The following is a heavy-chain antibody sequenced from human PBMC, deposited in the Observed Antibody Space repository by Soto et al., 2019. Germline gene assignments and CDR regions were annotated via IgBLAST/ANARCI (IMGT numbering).Heavy chain of an antibody. J-gene: IGHJ4*02. Sequence: GGSLRLSCAASGFTFSDHYMDWVRQVPGKGLEWVGRIRNKANSYTTEYAASVKGRFAISRDDSKNSLYLQMNSLKTEDTAVYYCTLVGRINMVRGALEFDYWGQGTLVTVSS. CDR3: TLVGRINMVRGALEFDY. CDR2: IRNKANSYTT. V-gene: IGHV3-72*01. CDR1: GFTFSDHY. D-gene: IGHD3-10*01.